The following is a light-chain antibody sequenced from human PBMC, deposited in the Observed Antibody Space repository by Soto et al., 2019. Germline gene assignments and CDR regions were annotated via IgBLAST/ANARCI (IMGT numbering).Light chain of an antibody. CDR2: DVS. CDR3: SSYTSSSTLYV. Sequence: QSALTKPASLYGSPGQSITISCTGTSSDVGGYNYVSWYQQHPGKAPKLMIYDVSNRPSGVSNRFSGSKSGNTASLTISGLQAEDEADYYCSSYTSSSTLYVFGTGTKVTVL. CDR1: SSDVGGYNY. V-gene: IGLV2-14*01. J-gene: IGLJ1*01.